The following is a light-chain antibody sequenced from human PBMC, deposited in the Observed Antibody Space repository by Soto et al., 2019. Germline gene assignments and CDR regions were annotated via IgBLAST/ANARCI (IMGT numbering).Light chain of an antibody. CDR1: SSDVGGYNY. CDR3: SSYTSSSTYV. V-gene: IGLV2-14*01. Sequence: QSVLTQPASVSGSAGQSITISCTGTSSDVGGYNYVSWCQQHPGKAPKLMIYEVSNRPSGVSNRFSGSKSGNTASLTISGLQAEDEADYYCSSYTSSSTYVFGTGTKVTVL. J-gene: IGLJ1*01. CDR2: EVS.